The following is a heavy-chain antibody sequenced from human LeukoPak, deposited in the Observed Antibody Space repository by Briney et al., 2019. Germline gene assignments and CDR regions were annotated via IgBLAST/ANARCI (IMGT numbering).Heavy chain of an antibody. CDR2: ISGSGSNM. CDR1: GFTFSNAW. J-gene: IGHJ4*02. Sequence: GGSLRLSCAASGFTFSNAWMSWVRQAPGKGLGWVSYISGSGSNMYYADSVKGRSTISRDNAKNSLYLQMYSLRAEDTAVYYCARSHLEYCGSTSCYLRSYNFDYWGQGTLVTVSS. V-gene: IGHV3-11*04. CDR3: ARSHLEYCGSTSCYLRSYNFDY. D-gene: IGHD2-2*01.